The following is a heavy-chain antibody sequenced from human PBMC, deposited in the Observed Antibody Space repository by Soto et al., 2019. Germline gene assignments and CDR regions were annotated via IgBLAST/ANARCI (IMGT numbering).Heavy chain of an antibody. CDR1: GFTFSSYA. Sequence: GGSLRLSCAASGFTFSSYAMSWVRQAPGKGLEWVSAISGSGGSTYYADSVKGRFTISRDNSKNTLYLQMNSLRAEDTAVYYCAKDPLLWFGELPYFDYWGQGTLVTVSS. CDR2: ISGSGGST. CDR3: AKDPLLWFGELPYFDY. J-gene: IGHJ4*02. V-gene: IGHV3-23*01. D-gene: IGHD3-10*01.